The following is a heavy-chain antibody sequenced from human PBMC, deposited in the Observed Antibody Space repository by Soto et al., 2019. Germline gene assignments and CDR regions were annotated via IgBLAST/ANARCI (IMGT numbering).Heavy chain of an antibody. CDR2: VSGSAGRT. CDR3: AREGGGSPTYVLKNWFDP. J-gene: IGHJ5*02. V-gene: IGHV3-23*01. CDR1: GFTFSSYA. D-gene: IGHD2-15*01. Sequence: EVQLLESGGGLVQPGGSLRLSCAAFGFTFSSYAMSWVRQAPGKGLEWVSGVSGSAGRTYNADSVKGRFTISRDNSKNTLYLQMNSLRVEDTAVYYCAREGGGSPTYVLKNWFDPWGQGTLVTVSS.